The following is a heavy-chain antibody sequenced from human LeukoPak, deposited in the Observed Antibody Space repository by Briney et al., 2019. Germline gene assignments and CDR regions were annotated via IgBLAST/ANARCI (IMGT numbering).Heavy chain of an antibody. CDR1: GGSFSGYY. CDR2: INHSGST. J-gene: IGHJ5*02. D-gene: IGHD6-13*01. Sequence: PSETLSLTCAVYGGSFSGYYWSWIRQPPGKGLEWIGEINHSGSTNYNPSLKSRVTISVDTPKNQFSLKLSSVTAADTAVYYCARGGGYSSSWYLDPWGQGTLVTVSS. CDR3: ARGGGYSSSWYLDP. V-gene: IGHV4-34*01.